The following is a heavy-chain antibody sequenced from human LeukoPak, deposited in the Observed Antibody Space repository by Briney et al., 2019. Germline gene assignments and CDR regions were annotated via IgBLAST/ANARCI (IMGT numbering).Heavy chain of an antibody. CDR3: TSTYDYVWGSYRPFDY. CDR2: IRSKAYGGTT. D-gene: IGHD3-16*02. V-gene: IGHV3-49*03. CDR1: GFTFGDYA. J-gene: IGHJ4*02. Sequence: GGSVRLSCTACGFTFGDYAMSWFRQAPGKGLAWVGLIRSKAYGGTTEYGASVKGRFTISRDDSKSLAYLQMNSLKTEDTAVYYCTSTYDYVWGSYRPFDYWGQGTLVTVSS.